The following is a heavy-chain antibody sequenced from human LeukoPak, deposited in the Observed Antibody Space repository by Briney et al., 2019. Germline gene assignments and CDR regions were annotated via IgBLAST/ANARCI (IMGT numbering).Heavy chain of an antibody. CDR3: ATLGYLDF. Sequence: ASVKVSCKVSGYTLSELSMHWVRQAPGKGLEWMGGFDPDDDETVYAQKFQGRVTMTEDTSTDTAYMELSSLIFEDTAVYYCATLGYLDFWGRGTLVTVSS. J-gene: IGHJ2*01. CDR1: GYTLSELS. V-gene: IGHV1-24*01. CDR2: FDPDDDET.